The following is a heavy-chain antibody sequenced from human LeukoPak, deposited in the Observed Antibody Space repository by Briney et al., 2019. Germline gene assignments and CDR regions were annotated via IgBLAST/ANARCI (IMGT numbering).Heavy chain of an antibody. CDR1: GGSINSYY. D-gene: IGHD6-13*01. V-gene: IGHV4-59*01. CDR2: IYYSGST. Sequence: PSETLSLTCTVSGGSINSYYWSWLRQPPGKGLEGIGYIYYSGSTNYNPSLKSRVTISVDTSKNQFSLKLSSVTAADTAVYYCARDVSSSEYYYGMDVWGQGTTVTVSS. CDR3: ARDVSSSEYYYGMDV. J-gene: IGHJ6*02.